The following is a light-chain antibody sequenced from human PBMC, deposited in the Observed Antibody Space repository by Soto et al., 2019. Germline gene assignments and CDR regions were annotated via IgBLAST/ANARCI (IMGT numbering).Light chain of an antibody. V-gene: IGLV5-45*02. CDR1: SGINVGTYR. CDR3: MIWHSSAVV. CDR2: YKSDSDK. J-gene: IGLJ2*01. Sequence: QLVLTQPSSLSASPGASASLTCTLRSGINVGTYRIYWYQQKPGSPPQYLLRYKSDSDKQHGSGVPSRFSGSKDASANAGILLISGLQSEDEADYYCMIWHSSAVVFGGGTKLTVL.